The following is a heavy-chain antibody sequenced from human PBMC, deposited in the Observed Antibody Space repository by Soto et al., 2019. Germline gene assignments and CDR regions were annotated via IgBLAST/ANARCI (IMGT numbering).Heavy chain of an antibody. V-gene: IGHV5-51*01. CDR3: ASFQVGSSSNSTGASFYSRAAGSRYNYGMDV. D-gene: IGHD2-15*01. CDR2: IYPWDCDT. Sequence: PXESLKMSFKGSGYNCTGYWIAWVRQMPGKGLDLMGIIYPWDCDTRYSPSFQGQVTISADKSISSAYLQWSSLKASDPAMYYRASFQVGSSSNSTGASFYSRAAGSRYNYGMDVWGQGTTVTVSS. J-gene: IGHJ6*02. CDR1: GYNCTGYW.